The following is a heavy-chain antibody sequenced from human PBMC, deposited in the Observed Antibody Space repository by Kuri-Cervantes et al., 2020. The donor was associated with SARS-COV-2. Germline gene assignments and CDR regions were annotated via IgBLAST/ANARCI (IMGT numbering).Heavy chain of an antibody. J-gene: IGHJ3*02. CDR2: ISYDGSNK. D-gene: IGHD1-26*01. V-gene: IGHV3-30-3*01. CDR3: ARDRSGSYSDAFDI. CDR1: GFTFSSYA. Sequence: GESLKISCAASGFTFSSYAMHWVRQAPGKGLEWVAVISYDGSNKYYADSVKGRFTISRDNSKNTLYLQMNSLRAEDTAVYYCARDRSGSYSDAFDIWGQGTMVTVSS.